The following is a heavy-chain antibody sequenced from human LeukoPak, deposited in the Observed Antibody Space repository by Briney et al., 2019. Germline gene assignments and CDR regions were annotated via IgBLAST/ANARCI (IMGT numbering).Heavy chain of an antibody. J-gene: IGHJ4*02. CDR1: GGSITNYY. CDR3: ARQGELAIDY. Sequence: SETLSLTCSVSGGSITNYYWSWIRQSPGKGLEWSGFIYNTGRTNYNPSLQRRVTMSIDTSKNQVSLKLSSVTAADTAVYYCARQGELAIDYWGQGTLVTVSS. V-gene: IGHV4-59*08. D-gene: IGHD1-26*01. CDR2: IYNTGRT.